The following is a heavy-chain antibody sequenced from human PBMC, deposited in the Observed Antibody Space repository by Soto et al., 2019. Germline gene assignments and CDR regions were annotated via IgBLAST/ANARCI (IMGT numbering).Heavy chain of an antibody. CDR3: AREKGGYYDSSGYYYVGWFDP. CDR1: GFTFNNYW. J-gene: IGHJ5*02. Sequence: QPGGSLRLSCAASGFTFNNYWMTWVRQAPGKGLEWVANIRQDGSEKYYVDSGKGRFAISRDSAKNAVYLQMNSLRPEDTAMYYCAREKGGYYDSSGYYYVGWFDPWGQGTLVTVSS. V-gene: IGHV3-7*01. CDR2: IRQDGSEK. D-gene: IGHD3-22*01.